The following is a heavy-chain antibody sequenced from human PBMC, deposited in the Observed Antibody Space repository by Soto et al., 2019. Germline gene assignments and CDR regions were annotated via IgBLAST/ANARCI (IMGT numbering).Heavy chain of an antibody. V-gene: IGHV3-23*01. D-gene: IGHD6-13*01. CDR1: GFTFSSYA. CDR2: ISGSGGST. Sequence: GGSLRLSCAASGFTFSSYAMSWVRQAPGKGLEWVSAISGSGGSTYYADSVKGRFTISRDNSKNTLYLQMNSLKAEDTAVYYCAKDRPSGYSSSWPMTFDYWGQGTLVTVSS. J-gene: IGHJ4*02. CDR3: AKDRPSGYSSSWPMTFDY.